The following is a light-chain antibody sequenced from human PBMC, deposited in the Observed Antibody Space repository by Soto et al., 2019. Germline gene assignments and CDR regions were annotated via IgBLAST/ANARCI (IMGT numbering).Light chain of an antibody. CDR3: QSYDSSLSAPV. CDR1: SSNIGAGYD. V-gene: IGLV1-40*01. Sequence: QLVLTQPPSVSGAPGQRVTISCTGSSSNIGAGYDEHWYQQLPGTAPKLLIYGNSNRPSGVPDRFSGSKSGTSASLAITGLQAEDEADYYCQSYDSSLSAPVFGTGTKVTVL. CDR2: GNS. J-gene: IGLJ1*01.